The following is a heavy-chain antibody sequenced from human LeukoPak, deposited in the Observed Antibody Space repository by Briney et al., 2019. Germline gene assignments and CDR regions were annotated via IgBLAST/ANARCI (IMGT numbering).Heavy chain of an antibody. D-gene: IGHD3-9*01. CDR3: AANYDILTGSDI. J-gene: IGHJ3*02. CDR2: IYSGGGT. CDR1: GFTVSSNY. Sequence: GGSLRLSCAASGFTVSSNYMSWVRQAPGKGLEWVSVIYSGGGTYYADSVKGRFTISRDNSKNTLYLQMNSLRAEDTAVYYCAANYDILTGSDIWGQGTMVTVSS. V-gene: IGHV3-53*01.